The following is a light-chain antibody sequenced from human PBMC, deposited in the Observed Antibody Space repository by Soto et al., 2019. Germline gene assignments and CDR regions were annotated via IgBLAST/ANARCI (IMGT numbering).Light chain of an antibody. CDR3: QQSFSTPPLT. V-gene: IGKV1-39*01. J-gene: IGKJ4*01. Sequence: DIQMTQSPSSLSASVGDRVNITCRASQTISMYLNWYQQKPGKAPILLLSAASHLQNGVPSRFSGGGSGTDFTITINGLQPEDSATYFCQQSFSTPPLTFGGGTKVEIK. CDR1: QTISMY. CDR2: AAS.